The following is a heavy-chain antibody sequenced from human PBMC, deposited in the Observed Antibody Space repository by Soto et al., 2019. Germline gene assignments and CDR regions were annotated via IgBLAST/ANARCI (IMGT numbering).Heavy chain of an antibody. Sequence: EMHLVDSGGGLVKPGGSLRLPCAASGFTFIHAWMSWVRQAPGKGRGWVGRIKSRADGGTKDYGAPVRGRFTISRDDSENMLYLKMNSLKTEDTAVYYCTVVRRWDQYSTSGYWFDPWGTGTLVTVSS. CDR1: GFTFIHAW. V-gene: IGHV3-15*01. CDR2: IKSRADGGTK. CDR3: TVVRRWDQYSTSGYWFDP. D-gene: IGHD1-26*01. J-gene: IGHJ5*02.